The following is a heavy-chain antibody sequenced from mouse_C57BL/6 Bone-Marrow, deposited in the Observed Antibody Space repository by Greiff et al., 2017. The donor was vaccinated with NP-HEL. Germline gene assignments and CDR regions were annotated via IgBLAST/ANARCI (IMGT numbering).Heavy chain of an antibody. CDR1: GYTFTSYW. V-gene: IGHV1-69*01. CDR3: AREGDYYGSSLYAMDY. J-gene: IGHJ4*01. CDR2: TDPSDSYT. Sequence: QVQLQQPGAELVMPGASVKLSCKASGYTFTSYWMHWVKQRPGQGLEWIGETDPSDSYTNYNQKFKGKSTLTVDKSSSTAYMQLSSLTSEDSAVYYCAREGDYYGSSLYAMDYWGQGTSVTVSS. D-gene: IGHD1-1*01.